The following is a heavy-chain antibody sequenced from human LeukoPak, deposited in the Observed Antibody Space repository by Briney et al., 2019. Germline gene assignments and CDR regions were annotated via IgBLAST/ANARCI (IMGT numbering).Heavy chain of an antibody. V-gene: IGHV3-48*02. D-gene: IGHD1-26*01. CDR3: ARDVGSNTNGRGAMDV. Sequence: RTGGALRLSCAASGFTFSSYSMHWVRQAPGKGLEWVSYIRSSSGIIYYTDSVKGRFTISRDNPKNSLYLQMNSLRDEDTAVYYCARDVGSNTNGRGAMDVWGQGTTVTVSS. CDR1: GFTFSSYS. J-gene: IGHJ6*02. CDR2: IRSSSGII.